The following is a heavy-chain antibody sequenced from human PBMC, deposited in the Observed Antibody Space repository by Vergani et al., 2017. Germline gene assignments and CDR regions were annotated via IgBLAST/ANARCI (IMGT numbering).Heavy chain of an antibody. J-gene: IGHJ2*01. CDR1: GDSIISRSYY. V-gene: IGHV4-39*01. CDR2: IYNSGNG. CDR3: ASGKYYSGSTSHFRGRYFGV. D-gene: IGHD3-10*01. Sequence: QMQLQESGPGLVKASETLSLTCTVSGDSIISRSYYWGWIRQPPGKGLEWIGSIYNSGNGDSSSSLKSRVTISADTSKNQFSLRLTSVTAADTAVYYCASGKYYSGSTSHFRGRYFGVWGRGTLVTVPS.